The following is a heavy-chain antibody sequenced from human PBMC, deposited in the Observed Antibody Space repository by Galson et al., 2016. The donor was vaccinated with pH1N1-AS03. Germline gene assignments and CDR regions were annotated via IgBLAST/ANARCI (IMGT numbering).Heavy chain of an antibody. V-gene: IGHV3-11*01. D-gene: IGHD5-18*01. Sequence: SLRLSCAASGSTLSDYYINWVRQAPGKGLEWLSYISSSGRTIYYADSVKGRFTISRDNAKNSVDLQMNSLRGEDTAVYYCARVESGNTYGYVALDVWGLGTTVTVSS. CDR1: GSTLSDYY. CDR2: ISSSGRTI. J-gene: IGHJ6*02. CDR3: ARVESGNTYGYVALDV.